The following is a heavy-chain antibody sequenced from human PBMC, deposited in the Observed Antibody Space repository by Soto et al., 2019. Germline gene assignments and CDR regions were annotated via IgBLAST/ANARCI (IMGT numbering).Heavy chain of an antibody. Sequence: QVQLQESGPGLVKPSQTLSLTCIVSGGSISSGGYYWSWIRQHPGKGLEWIGYIYYSGSTYYNPSLKSRVTISVDTSKNQFSLKLSSVTAADTAVYYCARRTVTMVRGVINYFDYWGQGTLVTVSS. D-gene: IGHD3-10*01. V-gene: IGHV4-31*03. J-gene: IGHJ4*02. CDR1: GGSISSGGYY. CDR2: IYYSGST. CDR3: ARRTVTMVRGVINYFDY.